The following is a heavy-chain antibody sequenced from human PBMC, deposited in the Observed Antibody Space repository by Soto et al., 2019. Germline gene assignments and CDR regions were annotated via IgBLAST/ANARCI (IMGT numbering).Heavy chain of an antibody. D-gene: IGHD6-6*01. CDR3: ASRYGSCFYD. J-gene: IGHJ4*02. Sequence: PSETLSLTCTVSGGSISSYYWSCIRQPPGKGLEWIGYIYYSGSTNYNPSLKSRVTISVDTSKNQFSLKLSSVTAADTAVYYCASRYGSCFYDWGQGTLVTVAS. V-gene: IGHV4-59*08. CDR1: GGSISSYY. CDR2: IYYSGST.